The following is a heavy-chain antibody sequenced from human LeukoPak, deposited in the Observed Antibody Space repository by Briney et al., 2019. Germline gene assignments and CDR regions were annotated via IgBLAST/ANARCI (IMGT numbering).Heavy chain of an antibody. CDR1: GGSFSGYY. CDR3: ARAYCSGGSCYYYYYYGMDV. CDR2: INHSGST. D-gene: IGHD2-15*01. Sequence: SETLSLTCAVYGGSFSGYYWSWIRQPPGKGLEWIGEINHSGSTNYNPSLKSRVTISVDTSKNQFSLKQSSVTAADTAVYYCARAYCSGGSCYYYYYYGMDVWGKGTTVTVSS. J-gene: IGHJ6*04. V-gene: IGHV4-34*01.